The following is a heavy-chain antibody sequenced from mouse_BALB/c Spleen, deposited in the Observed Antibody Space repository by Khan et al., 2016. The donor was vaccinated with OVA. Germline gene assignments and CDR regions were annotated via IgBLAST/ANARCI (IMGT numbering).Heavy chain of an antibody. CDR1: GYTFTSYT. CDR2: INPSNNYT. D-gene: IGHD2-14*01. Sequence: QVQLQQSGAELARPGASVKMSCKTSGYTFTSYTMHWVRQRPGQAPEWIGHINPSNNYTNYNQNFKDKATLIVDKSSTTAYMQLSSLTSEDSAVYYSVSEGDYIRSDAWFAYWGQGTLVTVS. V-gene: IGHV1-4*01. CDR3: VSEGDYIRSDAWFAY. J-gene: IGHJ3*01.